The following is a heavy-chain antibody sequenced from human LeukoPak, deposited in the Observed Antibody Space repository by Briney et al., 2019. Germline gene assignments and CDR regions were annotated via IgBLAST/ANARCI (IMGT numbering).Heavy chain of an antibody. Sequence: PSQTLSLTCTVSGGSISSGSYYWSWIRQPAGKGLEWIGRIYTSGSTNYNPSLKSRVTISVDTSKNQFYLKLSSVTAADTAVYYCARDYYDSSGYYFYWGQGTLVTVSS. J-gene: IGHJ4*02. V-gene: IGHV4-61*02. D-gene: IGHD3-22*01. CDR1: GGSISSGSYY. CDR3: ARDYYDSSGYYFY. CDR2: IYTSGST.